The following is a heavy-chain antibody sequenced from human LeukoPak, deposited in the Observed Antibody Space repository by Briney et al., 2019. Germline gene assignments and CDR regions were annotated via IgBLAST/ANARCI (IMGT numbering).Heavy chain of an antibody. Sequence: GGSLRLSCAGSGFTGSSNYMSWVRQAPGKGLEWVSVIYSGGGTYYADSVKGRFTISRDNAKNSLLLQMNSLRAEDTAVYYCARDRITDFWSGYYTNYFDYWGQGTLFTVSS. CDR3: ARDRITDFWSGYYTNYFDY. D-gene: IGHD3-3*01. CDR1: GFTGSSNY. V-gene: IGHV3-66*01. J-gene: IGHJ4*02. CDR2: IYSGGGT.